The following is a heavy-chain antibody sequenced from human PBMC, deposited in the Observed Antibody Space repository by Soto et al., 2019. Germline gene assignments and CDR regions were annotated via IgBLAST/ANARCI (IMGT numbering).Heavy chain of an antibody. CDR3: ARGGYSYGYWFDP. V-gene: IGHV1-3*01. Sequence: QVQLVQSGAEVKKPGASVKVSCKASGYTFTSYAMHWVRQAPGQRLEWMGWINAGNGNTKYSQKFQGRVTITRDTAASTAYMELSSLRSEDTAVYYCARGGYSYGYWFDPWGQGTLVTVSS. D-gene: IGHD5-18*01. CDR1: GYTFTSYA. CDR2: INAGNGNT. J-gene: IGHJ5*02.